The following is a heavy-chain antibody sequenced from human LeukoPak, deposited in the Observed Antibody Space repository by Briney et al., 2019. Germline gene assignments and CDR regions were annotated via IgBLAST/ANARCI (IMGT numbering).Heavy chain of an antibody. V-gene: IGHV4-34*01. J-gene: IGHJ3*02. CDR2: INHSGST. CDR1: GGSFSGYY. Sequence: PSETLSLTCAVYGGSFSGYYWSWIRQPPGKGLEWIGEINHSGSTNYNPSLKSRVTISVDTSKNQFSLKLSSVTAADTAVYYCANKGRVSDAFDIGGQGTMVPVSS. CDR3: ANKGRVSDAFDI.